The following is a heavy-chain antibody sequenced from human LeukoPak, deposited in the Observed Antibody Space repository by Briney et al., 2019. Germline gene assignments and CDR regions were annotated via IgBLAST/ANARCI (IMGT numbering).Heavy chain of an antibody. D-gene: IGHD6-19*01. CDR3: ARGGSGWFGRTDY. CDR1: GFTFSSYS. CDR2: LSGNSAEV. J-gene: IGHJ4*02. Sequence: PGGSLRPSCEASGFTFSSYSMTWVRQAPGTGLQWISTLSGNSAEVFYAESVKGRFTISRDNSMNTLYLEMNNLRADDTALYYCARGGSGWFGRTDYWGQGTLVTVSS. V-gene: IGHV3-23*01.